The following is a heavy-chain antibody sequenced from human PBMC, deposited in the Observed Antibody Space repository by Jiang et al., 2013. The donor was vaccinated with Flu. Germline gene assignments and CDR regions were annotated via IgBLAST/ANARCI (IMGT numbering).Heavy chain of an antibody. CDR1: GLTFSDYW. CDR2: INEDGSMR. V-gene: IGHV3-7*01. CDR3: ARDRWFGRTDY. D-gene: IGHD1-1*01. Sequence: SGGDLVHPGGSLRLSCVASGLTFSDYWMSWVRQAPGKGLEWVANINEDGSMREYVDSVKGRFTISRDNTKNSLFLQMNSLRAEDTAVYYCARDRWFGRTDYWGQGTLVTVSS. J-gene: IGHJ4*02.